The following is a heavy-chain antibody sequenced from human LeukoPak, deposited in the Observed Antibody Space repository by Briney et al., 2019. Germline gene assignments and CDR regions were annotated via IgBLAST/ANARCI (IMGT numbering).Heavy chain of an antibody. J-gene: IGHJ6*02. CDR1: GGSISSYY. D-gene: IGHD3-9*01. CDR2: TYYSGST. Sequence: SETLSLTRTVSGGSISSYYWSWIRQPPGKGLEWIGYTYYSGSTNYNPSLKSRVTISVDTSKNQFSLKLSSVTAADTAVYYCARDRLSDYDILTGYPTPYYYYGMGVWGQGTTVTVSS. V-gene: IGHV4-59*01. CDR3: ARDRLSDYDILTGYPTPYYYYGMGV.